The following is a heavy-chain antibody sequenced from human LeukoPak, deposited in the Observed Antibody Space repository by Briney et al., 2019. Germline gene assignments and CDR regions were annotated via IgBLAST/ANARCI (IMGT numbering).Heavy chain of an antibody. CDR1: GYTFTGYY. CDR3: ARDGDCSSTSCYMGGNYYYYMDV. V-gene: IGHV1-2*02. Sequence: ASVKVSCKASGYTFTGYYMHWVRQAPGQGLEWMGWINPNSGGTNYAQKFQGRVTMTRDTSISTAYMELSRLRSDDTAVYYCARDGDCSSTSCYMGGNYYYYMDVWAKGPRSPSP. CDR2: INPNSGGT. D-gene: IGHD2-2*02. J-gene: IGHJ6*03.